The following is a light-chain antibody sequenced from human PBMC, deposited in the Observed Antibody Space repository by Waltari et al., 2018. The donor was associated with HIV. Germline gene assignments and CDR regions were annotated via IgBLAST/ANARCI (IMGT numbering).Light chain of an antibody. CDR3: VGWDASLSAYV. J-gene: IGLJ1*01. CDR1: SSNIGHDN. V-gene: IGLV1-47*01. Sequence: QSVLTQPPSASGTPRQRVTISCSGSSSNIGHDNVSWYQQPPGTTPKLLIYKNIQRPSGVPDRFAGSKSGTSAYLAISGLRSEDEADYYCVGWDASLSAYVFGAGTKVTVL. CDR2: KNI.